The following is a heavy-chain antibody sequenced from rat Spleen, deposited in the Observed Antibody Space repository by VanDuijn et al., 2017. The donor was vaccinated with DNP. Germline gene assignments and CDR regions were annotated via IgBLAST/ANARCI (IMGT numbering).Heavy chain of an antibody. CDR1: GFIFSDCA. CDR2: ISSDGRTP. CDR3: TRHYTYSGFTSNVMDA. V-gene: IGHV5-29*01. D-gene: IGHD1-9*01. Sequence: EVQLVESGGGLVQPGRSLKLSCAASGFIFSDCAMAWVRQAPTGGREWVATISSDGRTPYYRDSIKGQFTISRDNTKTTLYLQMYSLRSEDTATYYCTRHYTYSGFTSNVMDAWGRGASVTVSS. J-gene: IGHJ4*01.